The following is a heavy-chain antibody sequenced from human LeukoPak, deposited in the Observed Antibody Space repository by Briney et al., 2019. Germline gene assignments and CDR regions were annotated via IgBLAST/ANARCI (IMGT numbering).Heavy chain of an antibody. CDR3: ASLGVSAAGEYYFDY. D-gene: IGHD6-13*01. J-gene: IGHJ4*02. V-gene: IGHV4-34*01. CDR1: GGSFSGYY. Sequence: SETRSLTCAVYGGSFSGYYWSWIRQPPGKGLEWIGEINHSGSTNYNPSLKSRVTISVDTSKNQFSLKLSSVTAADTAVYYRASLGVSAAGEYYFDYWGQGTLVTVSS. CDR2: INHSGST.